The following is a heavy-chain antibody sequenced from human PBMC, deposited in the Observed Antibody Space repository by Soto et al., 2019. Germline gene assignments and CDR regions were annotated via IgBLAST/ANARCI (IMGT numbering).Heavy chain of an antibody. V-gene: IGHV3-23*01. D-gene: IGHD4-17*01. CDR1: GFTFSSYA. CDR2: ISGSGGST. Sequence: EVQLLESGGGLVQPGGSLRLSCAASGFTFSSYAMSWVRQAPGKGLEWVSAISGSGGSTYYADSVKGRFTISRDNSKNTLYLQMNSLRAEDTAVYYCAKDPRADYGDQTIRVGYYGMDVWGQGTTVTVSS. J-gene: IGHJ6*02. CDR3: AKDPRADYGDQTIRVGYYGMDV.